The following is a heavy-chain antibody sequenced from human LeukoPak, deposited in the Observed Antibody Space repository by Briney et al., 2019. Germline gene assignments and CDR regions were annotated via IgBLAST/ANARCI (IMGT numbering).Heavy chain of an antibody. V-gene: IGHV3-48*01. Sequence: GGSLRLSCAASGFSISNYNMNWVRQAPGKGLEWLSSISSSSNTIFYADSVKGRLTISRDNAKNSLFLQMNSLRAEDTAVYYCATEPLYYYYMDVWGKGTTVTVSS. CDR3: ATEPLYYYYMDV. D-gene: IGHD1-14*01. CDR2: ISSSSNTI. J-gene: IGHJ6*03. CDR1: GFSISNYN.